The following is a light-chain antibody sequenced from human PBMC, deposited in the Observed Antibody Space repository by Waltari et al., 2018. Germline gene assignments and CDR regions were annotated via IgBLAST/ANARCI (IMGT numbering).Light chain of an antibody. J-gene: IGKJ2*01. Sequence: EIVLTQSPATLSLSPGETATLSCRASQSVSTYIAWYQQKPGQAPRLLIYDVIRRATGIPARFSGSGSGTDFTLTISSLEPEDFAVYYCQQLYNWPRWAFGQGTKLEI. CDR1: QSVSTY. V-gene: IGKV3-11*01. CDR3: QQLYNWPRWA. CDR2: DVI.